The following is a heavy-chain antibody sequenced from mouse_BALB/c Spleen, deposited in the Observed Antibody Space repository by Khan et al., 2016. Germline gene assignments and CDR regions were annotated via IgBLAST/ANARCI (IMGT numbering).Heavy chain of an antibody. CDR3: ARSGFNYASFAY. CDR1: GYSIASDYA. CDR2: ITYSGTT. J-gene: IGHJ3*01. D-gene: IGHD2-1*01. V-gene: IGHV3-2*02. Sequence: VQLQQSGPGLVKPSQSLSLTCTVTGYSIASDYAWNWIRQFPGTKLEWMGYITYSGTTTYNPSLKSRFSITRDTSRNQFFLQLSSVTTEDTATXYGARSGFNYASFAYWGQGTLVTVSA.